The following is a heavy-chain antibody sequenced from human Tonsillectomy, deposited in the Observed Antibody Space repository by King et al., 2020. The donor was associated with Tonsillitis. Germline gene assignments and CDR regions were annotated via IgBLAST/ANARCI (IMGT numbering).Heavy chain of an antibody. J-gene: IGHJ4*02. Sequence: VQLVESGGDLVQPGGSLRLSCAVSGFTMSSYAMNWVRQAPGKGLEWVSGISGRVGKTYYADSVKGRFTISRDTSKNTLYLQMNGLSAEDTALYYCAKRCSDNIGPLDYWGQGTLVAVSS. D-gene: IGHD6-19*01. CDR2: ISGRVGKT. CDR3: AKRCSDNIGPLDY. CDR1: GFTMSSYA. V-gene: IGHV3-23*04.